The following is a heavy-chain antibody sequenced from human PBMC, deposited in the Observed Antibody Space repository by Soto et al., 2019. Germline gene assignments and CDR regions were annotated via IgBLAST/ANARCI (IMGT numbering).Heavy chain of an antibody. CDR2: IYHSGST. CDR1: GGSISSGGYS. Sequence: SETLSLTCVVSGGSISSGGYSWSWIRQPPGKGLEWIGYIYHSGSTYYNPSLKSRVTISVDTSKNQFSLKLSSVTAADTAVYYCAREGDYAAAFDPWGQGTLVTASS. J-gene: IGHJ5*02. D-gene: IGHD6-25*01. V-gene: IGHV4-30-2*05. CDR3: AREGDYAAAFDP.